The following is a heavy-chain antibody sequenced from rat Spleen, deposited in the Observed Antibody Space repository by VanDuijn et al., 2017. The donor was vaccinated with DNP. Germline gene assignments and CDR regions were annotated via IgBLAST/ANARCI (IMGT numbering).Heavy chain of an antibody. CDR1: GFTFSNYY. V-gene: IGHV5S23*01. D-gene: IGHD1-12*01. J-gene: IGHJ3*01. CDR3: ARVQLGYYALDA. CDR2: ISTGGGNT. Sequence: EVQLVESGGGLVQPGRSLKLSCAASGFTFSNYYMAWVRQAPTKGLEWVASISTGGGNTYYRDSVKGRFTISRDNAKSTLYLQMDSLRSEETATYYCARVQLGYYALDAWGQGTLVTVSS.